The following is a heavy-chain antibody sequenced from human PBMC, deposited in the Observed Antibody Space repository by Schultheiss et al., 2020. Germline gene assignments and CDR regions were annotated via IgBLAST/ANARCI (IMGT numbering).Heavy chain of an antibody. CDR2: VSWNGSRT. V-gene: IGHV3-19*01. J-gene: IGHJ4*02. D-gene: IGHD6-19*01. Sequence: GGSLRLSCAASGFTFSNSDMNWVRQAPGKGLEWVSGVSWNGSRTHYADSVKGRFIISRDNSRNFLYQQMNSLRPEDMAVYYCAKGRSSGWTLFDYWGQGTLVTVSS. CDR3: AKGRSSGWTLFDY. CDR1: GFTFSNSD.